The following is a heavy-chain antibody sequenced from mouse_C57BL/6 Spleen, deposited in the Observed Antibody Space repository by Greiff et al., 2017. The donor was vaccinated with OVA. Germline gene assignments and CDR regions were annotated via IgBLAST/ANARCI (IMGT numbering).Heavy chain of an antibody. CDR3: ARNDYDQGFDY. Sequence: EVHLVESEGGLVQPGSSMKLSCTASGFTFSDYYMAWVRQVPEKGLEWVANINYDGSSTYYLDSLKSRFIISRDNAKNILYLQMSSLKSEDTATYYCARNDYDQGFDYWGQGTTLTVSS. CDR2: INYDGSST. J-gene: IGHJ2*01. V-gene: IGHV5-16*01. CDR1: GFTFSDYY. D-gene: IGHD2-4*01.